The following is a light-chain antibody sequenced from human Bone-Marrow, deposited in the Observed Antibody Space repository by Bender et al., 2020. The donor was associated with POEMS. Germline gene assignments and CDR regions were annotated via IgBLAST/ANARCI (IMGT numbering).Light chain of an antibody. CDR1: VLAKKD. J-gene: IGLJ3*02. CDR3: QSTDSSVTHVV. V-gene: IGLV3-25*03. Sequence: SYELTQPSSVAVSPGQTARITCSGDVLAKKDARWFQQKPGQAPVLVIYEDIKRPSGIPERFSGSISGTTVTLTISGVQADDEADYYCQSTDSSVTHVVFGGGTKLTVL. CDR2: EDI.